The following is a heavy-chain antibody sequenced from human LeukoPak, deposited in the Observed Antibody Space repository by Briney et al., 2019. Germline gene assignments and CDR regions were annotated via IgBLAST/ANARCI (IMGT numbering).Heavy chain of an antibody. Sequence: SETLSLTCAASGGPFSHYYWNWIRQSPGKGLEWIGEITHTRRTNYNPVLRSRVTISVDTSRNQFSLKLRSMTAADTAVYYCARGGRWESYSAFDIWGQGTTVSVSS. CDR1: GGPFSHYY. D-gene: IGHD1-26*01. V-gene: IGHV4-34*01. CDR2: ITHTRRT. J-gene: IGHJ3*02. CDR3: ARGGRWESYSAFDI.